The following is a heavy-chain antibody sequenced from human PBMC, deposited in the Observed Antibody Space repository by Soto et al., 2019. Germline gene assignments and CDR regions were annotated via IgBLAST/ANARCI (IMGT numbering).Heavy chain of an antibody. Sequence: PSETLSLTCSVSCGSISRHYWSWIRQPAGKGLEWIGRIYTSGSTNHNPSLKSRVTMSVDTSKNQSSLRLNSVTAADTAVYYCAIEGYSYGMAFDPWGQGTLVTVSS. J-gene: IGHJ5*02. D-gene: IGHD5-18*01. CDR2: IYTSGST. CDR3: AIEGYSYGMAFDP. V-gene: IGHV4-4*07. CDR1: CGSISRHY.